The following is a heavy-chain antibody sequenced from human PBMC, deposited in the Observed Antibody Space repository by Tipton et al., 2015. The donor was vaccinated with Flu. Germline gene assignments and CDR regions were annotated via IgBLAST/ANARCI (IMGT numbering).Heavy chain of an antibody. CDR3: VRDMPQGIVVIPPAKRFDF. CDR1: GYSFQTYG. D-gene: IGHD2-2*01. CDR2: ISAYTDNR. J-gene: IGHJ4*02. V-gene: IGHV1-18*01. Sequence: QVQLVQSGAELKKPGASVKVSCKASGYSFQTYGMSWVRQAPGQGLEWMGWISAYTDNRNYAQRFQGRITMTTDTSTSTAFMELRSLRSDDTAVYYCVRDMPQGIVVIPPAKRFDFWGQGTLVTVS.